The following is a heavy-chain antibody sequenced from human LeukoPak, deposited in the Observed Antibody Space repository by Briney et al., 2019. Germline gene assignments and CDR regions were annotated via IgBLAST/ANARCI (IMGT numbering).Heavy chain of an antibody. CDR1: GFTFEKYG. CDR3: ARDGSYIGLDV. CDR2: LNWNGGST. Sequence: GGSLRLSCAASGFTFEKYGMSWVRQAPGKGLEWVSGLNWNGGSTGYADSVKGRFTISRDNAKKSLYLQMNSLRAEDTALYYCARDGSYIGLDVWGQGTMVTVSS. V-gene: IGHV3-20*04. J-gene: IGHJ3*01. D-gene: IGHD1-26*01.